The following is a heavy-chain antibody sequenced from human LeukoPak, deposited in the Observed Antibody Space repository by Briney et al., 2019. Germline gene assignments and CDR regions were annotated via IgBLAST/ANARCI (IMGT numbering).Heavy chain of an antibody. CDR1: GFSLSTYS. J-gene: IGHJ6*02. CDR2: ISRSSVHI. D-gene: IGHD3-22*01. V-gene: IGHV3-21*01. Sequence: GGSLRLSCADSGFSLSTYSMNWVRQPPGKGLEWVSSISRSSVHIFYADSVKGRFTISRDNAKNSLYLQMNSLRAEDTAVYYCARPNDYDSSGYYYYAMDVWGQVTTVTVSS. CDR3: ARPNDYDSSGYYYYAMDV.